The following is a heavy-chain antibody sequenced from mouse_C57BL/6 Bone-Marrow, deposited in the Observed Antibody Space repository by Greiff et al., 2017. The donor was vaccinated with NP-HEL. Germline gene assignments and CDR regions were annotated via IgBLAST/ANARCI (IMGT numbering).Heavy chain of an antibody. CDR2: IYPGDGAT. CDR3: ARSRDCGHDY. CDR1: GYAFSSSW. D-gene: IGHD1-1*01. V-gene: IGHV1-82*01. J-gene: IGHJ2*01. Sequence: QVQLKESGPELVKPGASVKISCKASGYAFSSSWMNWVKQRPGKGLEWIGRIYPGDGATNYNGKFKGKATLTADKSSSTAYMQRSSSTSEDSAVYVCARSRDCGHDYWGQGTTLTVSS.